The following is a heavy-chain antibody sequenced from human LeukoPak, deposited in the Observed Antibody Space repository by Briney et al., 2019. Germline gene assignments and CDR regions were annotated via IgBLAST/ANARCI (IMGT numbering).Heavy chain of an antibody. CDR1: GYTFTSYD. V-gene: IGHV1-8*01. D-gene: IGHD3-22*01. CDR2: MNPNSGNT. CDR3: ARDDYDSSGYYPPRFDP. Sequence: ASVKVSCKASGYTFTSYDINWVRQATGQGLEWMGWMNPNSGNTGYAQKFQGRVTMTRNTSISTAYMELSSLRSEDTAVYYCARDDYDSSGYYPPRFDPWGQGTLVTVSS. J-gene: IGHJ5*02.